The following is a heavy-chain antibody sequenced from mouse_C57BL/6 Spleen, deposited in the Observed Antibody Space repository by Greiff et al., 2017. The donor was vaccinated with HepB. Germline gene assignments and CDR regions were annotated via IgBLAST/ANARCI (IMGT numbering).Heavy chain of an antibody. D-gene: IGHD1-1*01. Sequence: QVQLQQPGTELVKPGASVKLSCKASGYTFTSYWMHWVKQRPGQGLEWIGNINPSNGGTNYNEKFKSKATLTVDKSSSTAYMQLSSLTSEDSAVYYWARTYYYGSLYYAMGYWGQGTSVTVSS. CDR2: INPSNGGT. V-gene: IGHV1-53*01. CDR3: ARTYYYGSLYYAMGY. J-gene: IGHJ4*01. CDR1: GYTFTSYW.